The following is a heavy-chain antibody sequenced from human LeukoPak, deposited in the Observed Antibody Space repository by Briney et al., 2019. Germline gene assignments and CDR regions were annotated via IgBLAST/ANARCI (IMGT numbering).Heavy chain of an antibody. J-gene: IGHJ6*02. CDR3: ARALGVGSASNGMDA. CDR2: ISTRSGSI. V-gene: IGHV3-48*01. D-gene: IGHD3-10*01. Sequence: QAGGSLRLSCAASGFTFSNYSMNWVRQAPGKGLEWVSYISTRSGSIFYADSVEGRFTISRDNAKNSLYLQMNSLRAEDTAVYYCARALGVGSASNGMDAWGQGTTVTVSS. CDR1: GFTFSNYS.